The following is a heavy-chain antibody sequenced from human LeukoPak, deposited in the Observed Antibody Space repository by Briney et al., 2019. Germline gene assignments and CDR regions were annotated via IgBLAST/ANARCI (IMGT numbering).Heavy chain of an antibody. Sequence: GGSLRLSCAASGFTFSTYVMSWVRQAPGKGLEWVSGISDSGDNTYYADSMKGRFTISRDNSKNTLYLQMNSLRAEDTAVYFCAKGSGYDTDFDYWGQGTLVSVSS. CDR1: GFTFSTYV. CDR3: AKGSGYDTDFDY. CDR2: ISDSGDNT. D-gene: IGHD5-12*01. V-gene: IGHV3-23*01. J-gene: IGHJ4*02.